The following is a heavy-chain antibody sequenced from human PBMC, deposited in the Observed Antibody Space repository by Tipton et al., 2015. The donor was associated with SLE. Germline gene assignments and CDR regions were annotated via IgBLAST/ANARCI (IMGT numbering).Heavy chain of an antibody. CDR2: IYTSGST. D-gene: IGHD6-6*01. V-gene: IGHV4-61*09. CDR1: GGSISSGSYY. CDR3: ARPRSGSSAPFDY. J-gene: IGHJ4*02. Sequence: TLSLTCTVSGGSISSGSYYWSWIRQPAGKGLEWIGHIYTSGSTNYNPSLKSRVTISVDTSKNQFSLKLSSVTAADTAVYYCARPRSGSSAPFDYWGQGTLVTVSS.